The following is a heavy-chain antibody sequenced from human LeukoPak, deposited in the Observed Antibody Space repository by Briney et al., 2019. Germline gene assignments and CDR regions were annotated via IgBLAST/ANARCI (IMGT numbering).Heavy chain of an antibody. J-gene: IGHJ5*02. D-gene: IGHD6-13*01. Sequence: GGSLRLSCAASGFTFSNYSTNWVRQAPGKGLEWVSSITTRSSYIYYADSVEGRFTISRDDAKSSLYLQMSSLRAEDTAVYYCARDPAAAGSVWLDPWGQGILVTVSS. CDR3: ARDPAAAGSVWLDP. CDR1: GFTFSNYS. V-gene: IGHV3-21*01. CDR2: ITTRSSYI.